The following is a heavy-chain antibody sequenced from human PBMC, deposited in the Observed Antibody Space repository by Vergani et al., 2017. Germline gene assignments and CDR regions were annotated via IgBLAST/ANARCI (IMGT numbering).Heavy chain of an antibody. V-gene: IGHV3-30-3*01. CDR2: ISYDGSNK. J-gene: IGHJ5*02. Sequence: QVQLVESGGGVVQPGRSLRLSCAASGFTFSSYAMHWVRQAPGKGLEWVAVISYDGSNKYYAASVKGRFTISRDNSKNTLYLQMNSLRAEDTAVYYCARDLPNAIAVAGTGGRWFDPWGQGTLVTVSS. CDR1: GFTFSSYA. CDR3: ARDLPNAIAVAGTGGRWFDP. D-gene: IGHD6-19*01.